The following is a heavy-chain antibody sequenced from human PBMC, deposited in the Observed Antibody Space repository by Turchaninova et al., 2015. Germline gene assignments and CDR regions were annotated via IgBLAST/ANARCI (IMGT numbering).Heavy chain of an antibody. Sequence: DVQLVESGGGLVQPGGSLRLSCAASGFSFSYNWLNWVRPAPGTGLGGVANVSPGGSRKNSVDSVKGRYTVSRDNAENSVYLERNRLRADDSAVYHCARAPSGGTLDFWGQGTLVTVSS. CDR3: ARAPSGGTLDF. V-gene: IGHV3-7*01. D-gene: IGHD2-15*01. CDR1: GFSFSYNW. CDR2: VSPGGSRK. J-gene: IGHJ4*02.